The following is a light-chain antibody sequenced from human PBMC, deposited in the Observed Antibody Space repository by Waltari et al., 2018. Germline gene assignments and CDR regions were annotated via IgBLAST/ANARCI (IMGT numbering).Light chain of an antibody. CDR2: AAS. Sequence: DIQLTQSPPHLSASVGNRVNITRRASQSINNYLNWYQLKPGKAPKLQMYAASRLQSGVPSRFRGSASGTDYTLTISSLHSEDFATYYCQQSYGTPPTFAGATTVEI. V-gene: IGKV1-39*01. J-gene: IGKJ4*01. CDR3: QQSYGTPPT. CDR1: QSINNY.